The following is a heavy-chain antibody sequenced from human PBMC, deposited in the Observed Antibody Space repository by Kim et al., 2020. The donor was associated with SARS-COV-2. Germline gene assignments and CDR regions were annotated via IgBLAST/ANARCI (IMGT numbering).Heavy chain of an antibody. CDR3: ARSSYGYWFDY. D-gene: IGHD5-18*01. CDR2: T. V-gene: IGHV1-2*02. J-gene: IGHJ4*02. Sequence: TTYAQTFQGRVTMTRDTSISTAYMELSRLRSDDTAVYYCARSSYGYWFDYWGQGTLVTVSS.